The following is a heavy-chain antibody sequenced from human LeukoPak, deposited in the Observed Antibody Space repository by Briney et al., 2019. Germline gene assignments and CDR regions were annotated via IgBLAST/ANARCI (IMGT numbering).Heavy chain of an antibody. J-gene: IGHJ5*02. CDR3: ARTGSGWFDP. CDR2: IYYSGSI. V-gene: IGHV4-59*01. Sequence: SETLSLTCTVSGGSISSYYWSWIRQPPGKGLEWIGYIYYSGSINYNPSLKSRVTISVDTSKNQFSLKLSSVTAADTAVYYCARTGSGWFDPWGQGTLVTVSS. CDR1: GGSISSYY. D-gene: IGHD1-14*01.